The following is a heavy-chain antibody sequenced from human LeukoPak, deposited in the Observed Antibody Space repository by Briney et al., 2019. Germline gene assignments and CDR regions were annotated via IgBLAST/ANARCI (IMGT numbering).Heavy chain of an antibody. V-gene: IGHV3-30*03. CDR2: ISYDGSNK. CDR3: ARGDSSGYYLDY. J-gene: IGHJ4*02. Sequence: GGSLRLSCAASGFAFNAYSMNWVRQAPGKGLEWVAVISYDGSNKYYADSVKGRFTISRDNSKNTLYLQMNSLRAEDTAVYYCARGDSSGYYLDYWGQGTLVTVSS. D-gene: IGHD3-22*01. CDR1: GFAFNAYS.